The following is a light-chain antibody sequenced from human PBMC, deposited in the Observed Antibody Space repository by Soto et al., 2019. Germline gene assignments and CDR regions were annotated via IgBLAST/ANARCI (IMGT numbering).Light chain of an antibody. J-gene: IGLJ1*01. CDR3: SSYTSSNTLEV. Sequence: QSALTQPASVSGSPGQSITISCTGTSSDVGGYNYVSWYQQHPGKAPKLMIYDVSNRPSGVSNRFSGSKSDNTASLTISGLQAEDEADYYCSSYTSSNTLEVFGTGTKVTVL. V-gene: IGLV2-14*01. CDR1: SSDVGGYNY. CDR2: DVS.